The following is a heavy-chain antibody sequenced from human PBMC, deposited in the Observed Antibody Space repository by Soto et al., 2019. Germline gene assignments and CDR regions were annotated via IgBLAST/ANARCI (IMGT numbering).Heavy chain of an antibody. J-gene: IGHJ5*02. CDR1: GGSISSYY. Sequence: SETLSLTCTVSGGSISSYYWSWIRQPPGKGLEWIGYIYYSGSTNYNPSLKSRVTISVDTSKNQFSLKLSSVTAADTAVYYCARAGVPAAPTTWFDPWGQVTLVTVSS. CDR3: ARAGVPAAPTTWFDP. V-gene: IGHV4-59*01. D-gene: IGHD2-2*01. CDR2: IYYSGST.